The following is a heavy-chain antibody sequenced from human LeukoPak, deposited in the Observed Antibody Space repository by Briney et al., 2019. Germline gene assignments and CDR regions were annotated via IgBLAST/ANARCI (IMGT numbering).Heavy chain of an antibody. Sequence: GGSLRLSCAASGFTVSSNSMSWVRQAPGKGLEWVSSISSSSSYIYYADSVKGRFTISRDNAKNSLYLQMNSLRAEDTAVYYCARDGGDCGGDCYPYYYYMDVWGKGTTVTVSS. CDR2: ISSSSSYI. V-gene: IGHV3-21*01. J-gene: IGHJ6*03. D-gene: IGHD2-21*02. CDR3: ARDGGDCGGDCYPYYYYMDV. CDR1: GFTVSSNS.